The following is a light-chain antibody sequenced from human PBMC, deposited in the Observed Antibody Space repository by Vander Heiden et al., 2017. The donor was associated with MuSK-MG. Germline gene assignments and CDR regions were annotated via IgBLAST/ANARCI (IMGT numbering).Light chain of an antibody. CDR2: DAA. V-gene: IGKV3-11*01. J-gene: IGKJ4*01. CDR1: QSVLNY. Sequence: DIVLTQSPATLSLSPGQRTTLSCRASQSVLNYLAWYQQKPRQATRLLIYDAANRATSIPARLSSSGSGTDFTPTISSLQPEDFAVNYCQQRSNWPGLTFGGGTKVEIK. CDR3: QQRSNWPGLT.